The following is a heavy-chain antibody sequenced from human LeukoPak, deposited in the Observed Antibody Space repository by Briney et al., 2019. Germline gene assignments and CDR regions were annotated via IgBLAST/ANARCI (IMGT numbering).Heavy chain of an antibody. CDR2: ISGSGGST. D-gene: IGHD6-13*01. Sequence: GGSLRLSCAASGFTFSSYAMSWVRQAPGKGLKWVSAISGSGGSTYYADSVKGRFTISRDNSKNTLYLQMNSLRAEDTAVYYCAMVQQLVFAYYFDYWGQGTLVTVSS. CDR3: AMVQQLVFAYYFDY. CDR1: GFTFSSYA. J-gene: IGHJ4*02. V-gene: IGHV3-23*01.